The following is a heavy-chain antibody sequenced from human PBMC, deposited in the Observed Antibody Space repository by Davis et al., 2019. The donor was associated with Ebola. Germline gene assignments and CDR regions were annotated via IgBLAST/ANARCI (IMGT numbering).Heavy chain of an antibody. D-gene: IGHD2-8*01. J-gene: IGHJ4*02. V-gene: IGHV3-48*02. Sequence: PGGSLRLSCAVFGFPFSSFSMNWVRQAPGKGLQWLAYIDNSGDTTFYADSVKGRFTISRDNAKNSLSLLMSSLTDEDSAQYHCAREGAVRYCTTGSCYFDYWGQGTLVTVSS. CDR1: GFPFSSFS. CDR2: IDNSGDTT. CDR3: AREGAVRYCTTGSCYFDY.